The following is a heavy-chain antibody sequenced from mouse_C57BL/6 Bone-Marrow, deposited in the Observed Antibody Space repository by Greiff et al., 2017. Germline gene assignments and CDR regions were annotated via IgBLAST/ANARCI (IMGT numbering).Heavy chain of an antibody. Sequence: QVQLQQSGAELVMPGASVKLSCKASGYTFTSYWMHWVKQRPGQGLEWIGEIVPSDSYTNYNQKFKGKSTLTVDKSSSTAYMQLSSLTSEDSAVYYCARLDAYLPFYAMDYWGQGTSVTVSS. CDR3: ARLDAYLPFYAMDY. D-gene: IGHD2-1*01. CDR1: GYTFTSYW. V-gene: IGHV1-69*01. CDR2: IVPSDSYT. J-gene: IGHJ4*01.